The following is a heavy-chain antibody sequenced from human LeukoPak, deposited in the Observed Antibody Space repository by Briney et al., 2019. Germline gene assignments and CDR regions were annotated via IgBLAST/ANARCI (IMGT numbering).Heavy chain of an antibody. CDR3: AREGYDYVWGSYRYSYFDY. Sequence: TGGSLRLSCAASGFTFSDYYMSWIRQAPGKGLEWVSYISSSGSTIYYADSVKGRFIIPRDNAKNSLYLQMNSLRAEDTAVYYCAREGYDYVWGSYRYSYFDYWGQGTLVTVSS. J-gene: IGHJ4*02. D-gene: IGHD3-16*02. V-gene: IGHV3-11*04. CDR1: GFTFSDYY. CDR2: ISSSGSTI.